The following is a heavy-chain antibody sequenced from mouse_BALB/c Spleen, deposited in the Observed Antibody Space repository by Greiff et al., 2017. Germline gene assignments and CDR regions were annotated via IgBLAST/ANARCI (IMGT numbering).Heavy chain of an antibody. V-gene: IGHV2-9*02. J-gene: IGHJ3*01. D-gene: IGHD1-1*01. CDR2: IWAGGST. CDR1: GFSLTSYG. Sequence: VMLVESGPGLVAPSQSLSITCTVSGFSLTSYGVHWVRQPPGKGLEWLGVIWAGGSTNYNSALMSRLSISKDNSKSQVFLKMNSLQTDDTAMYYCAREDYGAYWGQGTLVTVSA. CDR3: AREDYGAY.